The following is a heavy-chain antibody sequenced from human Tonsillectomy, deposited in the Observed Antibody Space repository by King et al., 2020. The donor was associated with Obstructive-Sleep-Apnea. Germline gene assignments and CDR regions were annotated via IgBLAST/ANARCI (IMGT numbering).Heavy chain of an antibody. CDR3: ARAPVVVTASTHFDY. D-gene: IGHD2-21*02. CDR2: FYHSGST. Sequence: MQLQESGPGLVKPSETLSLTCTVSGSSISSGYYWGWIRQPPGKGLEWIGSFYHSGSTYYNPSLKSRVTISVDTSKNQFSLKLSSVTAADTAVYYCARAPVVVTASTHFDYWGQGTLVTVSS. CDR1: GSSISSGYY. V-gene: IGHV4-38-2*02. J-gene: IGHJ4*02.